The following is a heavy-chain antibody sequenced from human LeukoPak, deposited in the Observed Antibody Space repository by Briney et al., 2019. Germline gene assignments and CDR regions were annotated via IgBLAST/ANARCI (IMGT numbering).Heavy chain of an antibody. CDR2: IYDNGNT. CDR1: GFTVSSNF. V-gene: IGHV3-53*01. Sequence: GGSLRLSCAASGFTVSSNFVSWVRQAPGKGLEWVSIIYDNGNTNYADCVKGRLTISRDISQNKVYLHMSGLRAEDTAVYYCARLASRPIWGRGTVVTVSS. J-gene: IGHJ3*02. CDR3: ARLASRPI.